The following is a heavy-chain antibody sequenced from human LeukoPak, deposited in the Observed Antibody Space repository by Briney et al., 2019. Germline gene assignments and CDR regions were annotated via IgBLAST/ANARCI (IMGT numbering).Heavy chain of an antibody. CDR2: IYHSEST. CDR3: ARDRGSSGWTDY. V-gene: IGHV4-4*02. Sequence: PSGTLSLTCAVSGGSITSSNWWNWVRQPPGKGLEWIGEIYHSESTSYNPSLKSRVTISVDKSKNQFSLKLSSVTAADTAVYYCARDRGSSGWTDYWGQGTLVTVSS. J-gene: IGHJ4*02. D-gene: IGHD6-19*01. CDR1: GGSITSSNW.